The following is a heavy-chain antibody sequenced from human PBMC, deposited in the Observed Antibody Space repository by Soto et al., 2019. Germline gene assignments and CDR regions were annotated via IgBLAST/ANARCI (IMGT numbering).Heavy chain of an antibody. CDR3: ATTGGGSTSSSWYY. Sequence: SETLSLTCTVSGGSISSYYWSWIRQPPGKGLEWIGYIYNSGSTNYNPSLKSRVTISVDTSKNQFSLKLSSVTAADTAVYYCATTGGGSTSSSWYYWGQGTLVTVSS. V-gene: IGHV4-59*08. J-gene: IGHJ4*02. CDR1: GGSISSYY. CDR2: IYNSGST. D-gene: IGHD6-13*01.